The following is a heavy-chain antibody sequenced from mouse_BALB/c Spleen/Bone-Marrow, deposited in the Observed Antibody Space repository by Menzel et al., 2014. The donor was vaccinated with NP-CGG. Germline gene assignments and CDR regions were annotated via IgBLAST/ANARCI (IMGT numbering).Heavy chain of an antibody. CDR1: GFSLTGYG. D-gene: IGHD2-4*01. CDR3: ARDSFLITRALDY. Sequence: VQLQESGPGLVSPSQSLSITCTVPGFSLTGYGVSWVRQPPGKGLEWLGMIWGDGSTDYNSALKSRLSINKDNSKSXVFLKMNSLQTDDTARYYCARDSFLITRALDYWGQGTSVTVSS. CDR2: IWGDGST. J-gene: IGHJ4*01. V-gene: IGHV2-6-7*01.